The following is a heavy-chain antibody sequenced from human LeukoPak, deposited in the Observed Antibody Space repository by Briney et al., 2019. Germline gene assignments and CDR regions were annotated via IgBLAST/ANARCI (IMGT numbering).Heavy chain of an antibody. V-gene: IGHV3-30*03. CDR2: ISYDGTNK. D-gene: IGHD3-22*01. Sequence: GGSLRLSCAASGFTFSSYGMHWVRQAPGKGLEWVAIISYDGTNKYHADSVKGRFTISRDNSQSTLFLQMNSLRAEDTAVYYCARARNNYDTSGYSALDYWGQGTLVTVSS. J-gene: IGHJ4*02. CDR1: GFTFSSYG. CDR3: ARARNNYDTSGYSALDY.